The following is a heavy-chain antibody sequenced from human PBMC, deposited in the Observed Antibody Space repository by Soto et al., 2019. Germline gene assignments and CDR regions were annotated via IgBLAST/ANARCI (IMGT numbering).Heavy chain of an antibody. J-gene: IGHJ3*02. CDR2: IYYSGST. CDR1: GGSISSGGYY. Sequence: QVQLQESGPGLVKPSQTLSLTCTVSGGSISSGGYYWSWIRQHPGKGLEWIGYIYYSGSTYYNPSLNSRVTISVDTSKNQFSLKLSSVTAADTAVYYCARGPNSSSWSKDAFDIWGQGTMVTVSS. D-gene: IGHD6-13*01. V-gene: IGHV4-31*03. CDR3: ARGPNSSSWSKDAFDI.